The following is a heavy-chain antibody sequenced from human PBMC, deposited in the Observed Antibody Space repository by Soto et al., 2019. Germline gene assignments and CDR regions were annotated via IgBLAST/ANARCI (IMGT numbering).Heavy chain of an antibody. D-gene: IGHD3-22*01. V-gene: IGHV1-2*04. CDR3: AVGGSNYYGSSGYYYRPQTKSGYYYYYGMDV. CDR1: GYTFTGYY. CDR2: INPNSGGT. J-gene: IGHJ6*02. Sequence: ASVKVSCKASGYTFTGYYMHWVRQAPGQGLEWMGWINPNSGGTNYAQKFQGWVTMTRDTSISTAYMELSRLRSDDTAVYYCAVGGSNYYGSSGYYYRPQTKSGYYYYYGMDVWGQGTTVTFSS.